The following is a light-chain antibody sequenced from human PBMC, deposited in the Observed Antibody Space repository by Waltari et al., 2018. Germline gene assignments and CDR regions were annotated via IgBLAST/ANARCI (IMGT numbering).Light chain of an antibody. CDR3: QQYGSSIMYT. V-gene: IGKV3-20*01. Sequence: VLTQSPGSLSLSPGESATLSCRASQSLTKRYLAWYQQKLGQAPRLRIYGASSRAAGIPDRFSGSGSGTDFTLTISRLEPEDFAVYYCQQYGSSIMYTFGQGTKLEIK. CDR2: GAS. CDR1: QSLTKRY. J-gene: IGKJ2*01.